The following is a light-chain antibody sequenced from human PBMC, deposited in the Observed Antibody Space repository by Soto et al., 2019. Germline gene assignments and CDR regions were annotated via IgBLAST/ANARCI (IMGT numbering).Light chain of an antibody. Sequence: QSVLTQPASVSGSAGQSIAISCTGTSSDVGGYNYVSWYQQHPGKAPKLLLSEVSKRPSGVSDRFSGSKSGSTASLTISGLQTQDEADYYCSSFTSAYTFVFGTGTKVTVL. V-gene: IGLV2-14*01. CDR1: SSDVGGYNY. CDR2: EVS. CDR3: SSFTSAYTFV. J-gene: IGLJ1*01.